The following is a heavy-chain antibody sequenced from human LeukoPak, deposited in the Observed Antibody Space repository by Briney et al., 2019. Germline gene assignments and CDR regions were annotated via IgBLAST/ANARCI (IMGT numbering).Heavy chain of an antibody. CDR3: AREEITVTDAFDV. D-gene: IGHD4-17*01. J-gene: IGHJ3*01. CDR1: GFTFCEHW. Sequence: GGSLRLSCAASGFTFCEHWMHWVRQAPGKGLEWVSRINGDGTTTDYADSVKGRFSISRDNAKNMLFLQMNSLRAGDMAVYYCAREEITVTDAFDVWGRGTRITVSS. V-gene: IGHV3-74*01. CDR2: INGDGTTT.